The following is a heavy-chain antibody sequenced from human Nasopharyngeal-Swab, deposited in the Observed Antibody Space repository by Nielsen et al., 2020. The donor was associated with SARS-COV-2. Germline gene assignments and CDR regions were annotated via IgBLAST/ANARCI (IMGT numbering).Heavy chain of an antibody. CDR1: GFTFSSYS. J-gene: IGHJ6*03. CDR2: IKSKTDGGTT. CDR3: TTGRGYSYGYYYYYMDV. Sequence: GESLKISCAASGFTFSSYSMSWVRQAPGKGLEWVGRIKSKTDGGTTDYAAPVKGRFTISRDDSKNTLYLQMNSLKTEDTAVYYCTTGRGYSYGYYYYYMDVWGKGTTVTVSS. D-gene: IGHD5-18*01. V-gene: IGHV3-15*01.